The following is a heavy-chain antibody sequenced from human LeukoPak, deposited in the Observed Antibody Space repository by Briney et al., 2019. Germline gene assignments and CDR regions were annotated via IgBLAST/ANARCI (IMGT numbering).Heavy chain of an antibody. CDR3: ARQKPSFDWFSPPLDY. V-gene: IGHV1-2*02. D-gene: IGHD3-9*01. J-gene: IGHJ4*02. Sequence: AASVKVSCKASGYTFTGYYMHWVRQAPGQGLEWMGWINPNSGGTNYAQKFQGRVTITADESTSTAYMELSSLRSEDTAVYYCARQKPSFDWFSPPLDYWGQGTLVTVS. CDR2: INPNSGGT. CDR1: GYTFTGYY.